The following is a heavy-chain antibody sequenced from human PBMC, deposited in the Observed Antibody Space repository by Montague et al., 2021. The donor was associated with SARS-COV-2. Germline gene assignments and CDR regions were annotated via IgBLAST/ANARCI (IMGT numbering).Heavy chain of an antibody. CDR1: GGPISSSSYY. CDR2: IYYRGST. CDR3: ATRGDLSGWIPGPFDF. J-gene: IGHJ4*02. V-gene: IGHV4-39*01. D-gene: IGHD6-19*01. Sequence: SETLSLTCTVSGGPISSSSYYWAWLRQPPGKGLEWIGSIYYRGSTYYNPSLKSRVFISVDTSKNQLSLTLTSVTAADTAVYYCATRGDLSGWIPGPFDFWGQGTLLSVSS.